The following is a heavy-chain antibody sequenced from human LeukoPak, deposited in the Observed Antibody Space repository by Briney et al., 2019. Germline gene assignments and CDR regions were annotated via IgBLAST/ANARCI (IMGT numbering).Heavy chain of an antibody. V-gene: IGHV4-59*01. CDR2: IYYSGST. J-gene: IGHJ4*02. Sequence: PSETLSLTCTVSGVSMSSYYWNWIRQPPGKGLEWIGYIYYSGSTNYNPSLKSRVTILVDTSKNQFSLKLSSVTAADTAVYYCARDISALDYGDYLFDYWGQGTLVTVSS. CDR1: GVSMSSYY. D-gene: IGHD4-17*01. CDR3: ARDISALDYGDYLFDY.